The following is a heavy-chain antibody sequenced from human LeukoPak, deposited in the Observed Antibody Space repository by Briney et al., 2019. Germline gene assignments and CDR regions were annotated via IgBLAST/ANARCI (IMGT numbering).Heavy chain of an antibody. CDR1: GFTFSSYS. CDR2: INHSGST. V-gene: IGHV4-34*01. Sequence: GSLRPSCAASGFTFSSYSMNWVRQPPGKGLEWIGEINHSGSTNYNPSLKSRVTISVDTSKNQFSLKLSSVTAADTAVYYCARQKTMTIVVVPAARLYYFDYWGQGTLVTVSS. D-gene: IGHD2-2*01. J-gene: IGHJ4*02. CDR3: ARQKTMTIVVVPAARLYYFDY.